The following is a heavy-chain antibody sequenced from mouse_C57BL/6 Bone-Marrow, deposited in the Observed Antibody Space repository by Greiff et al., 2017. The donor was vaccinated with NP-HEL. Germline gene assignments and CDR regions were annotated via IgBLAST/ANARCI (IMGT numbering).Heavy chain of an antibody. D-gene: IGHD1-1*01. V-gene: IGHV1-36*01. CDR1: GFTFTDYY. Sequence: EVKLQESGPVLVKPGPSVKISCKASGFTFTDYYMHWVKQSHGKSLEWIGLVYPYNGGTSYNQKFKGKATLTVDTSSSTAYMELNSLTSEDSAVYYCARDSFYYGSRSWFAYWGQGTLVTVSA. CDR2: VYPYNGGT. CDR3: ARDSFYYGSRSWFAY. J-gene: IGHJ3*01.